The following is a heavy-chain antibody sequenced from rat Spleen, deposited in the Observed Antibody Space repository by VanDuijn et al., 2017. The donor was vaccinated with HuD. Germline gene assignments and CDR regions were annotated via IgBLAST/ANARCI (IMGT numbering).Heavy chain of an antibody. Sequence: EVQLVESGGGLVQPGRSMKLSCAASGFTFSSFPMAWVRQAPTKGLEWVATISTSGGSTYYRDSVKGRFTISRDNAKSTLYLQMNSLRSEDTATYYCTRDSLPGYNWGLFDYWGQGVMVTVSS. V-gene: IGHV5-46*01. CDR1: GFTFSSFP. J-gene: IGHJ2*01. D-gene: IGHD1-4*01. CDR3: TRDSLPGYNWGLFDY. CDR2: ISTSGGST.